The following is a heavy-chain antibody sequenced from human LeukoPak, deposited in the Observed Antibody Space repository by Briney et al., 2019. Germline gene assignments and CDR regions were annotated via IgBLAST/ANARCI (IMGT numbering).Heavy chain of an antibody. Sequence: PSETLSLTCTLSGGSISSTNWWSWVRQPPGKGLEWIGETYHTGSTNYNPSLKSPVTISVDKSKSQFSLKMSSVTAADTAVYYCARWTTVATPGRTFDIWGQGTMVTVSS. D-gene: IGHD4-23*01. V-gene: IGHV4-4*02. CDR1: GGSISSTNW. CDR3: ARWTTVATPGRTFDI. J-gene: IGHJ3*02. CDR2: TYHTGST.